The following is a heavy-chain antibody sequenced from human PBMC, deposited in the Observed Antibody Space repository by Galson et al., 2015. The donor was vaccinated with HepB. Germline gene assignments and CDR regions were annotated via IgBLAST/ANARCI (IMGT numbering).Heavy chain of an antibody. V-gene: IGHV1-18*01. CDR3: ARDYVVTTKSYFDP. D-gene: IGHD2-21*02. CDR1: GYRFANFG. J-gene: IGHJ5*02. CDR2: ISTRNGNT. Sequence: SVKASCKASGYRFANFGISWVRQAPRQGLEWMGWISTRNGNTKYAQKFQGRVAMTTDTSTSTAYMELRNLRYDDTALHYCARDYVVTTKSYFDPWGQGTLVTVSS.